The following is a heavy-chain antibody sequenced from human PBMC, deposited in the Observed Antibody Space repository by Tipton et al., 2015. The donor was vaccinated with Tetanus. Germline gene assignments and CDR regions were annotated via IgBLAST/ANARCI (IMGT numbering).Heavy chain of an antibody. CDR1: GGTFSSYA. D-gene: IGHD2-8*01. CDR2: IIPIFGTA. CDR3: ARAAPRDQSQHHQLMEGYYFDY. V-gene: IGHV1-69*06. Sequence: QVQLVQSGAEVKKPGSSVKVSCKASGGTFSSYAISWVRQAPGQGLEWMGAIIPIFGTANYAQKFQGRVTITADKSTSTAYMELSSLRSEDTAVYYCARAAPRDQSQHHQLMEGYYFDYWGQGTLVTVSS. J-gene: IGHJ4*02.